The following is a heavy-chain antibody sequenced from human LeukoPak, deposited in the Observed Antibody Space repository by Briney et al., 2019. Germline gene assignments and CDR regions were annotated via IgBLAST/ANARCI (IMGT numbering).Heavy chain of an antibody. CDR2: IYYSGTT. D-gene: IGHD7-27*01. CDR1: GGSLSTDY. V-gene: IGHV4-59*01. J-gene: IGHJ3*02. CDR3: ARQNSNWGAAFDI. Sequence: EPSETLSLTCTVAGGSLSTDYLSLIRQPPGKGLEWIGNIYYSGTTIYNPSLKSRLTTLVDTSNNRFSLRLSSVTAADTAVYYWARQNSNWGAAFDIWGPGTMVTVSS.